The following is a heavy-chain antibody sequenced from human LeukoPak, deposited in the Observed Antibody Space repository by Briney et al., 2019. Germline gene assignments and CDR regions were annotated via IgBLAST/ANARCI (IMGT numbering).Heavy chain of an antibody. Sequence: GASVKVSCKASGGTFSSYAISWVRQAPGQGLEWMGGIIPIFGTANYAQKFQGRVTITADESTSTAYMGLSSLRSEDTAVYYCARAAQQWLVHGFFDYWGQGTLVTVSS. CDR2: IIPIFGTA. CDR1: GGTFSSYA. D-gene: IGHD6-19*01. V-gene: IGHV1-69*13. J-gene: IGHJ4*02. CDR3: ARAAQQWLVHGFFDY.